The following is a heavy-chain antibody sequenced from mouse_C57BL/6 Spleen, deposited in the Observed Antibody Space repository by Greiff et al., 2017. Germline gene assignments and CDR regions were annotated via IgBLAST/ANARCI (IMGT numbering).Heavy chain of an antibody. CDR2: ISSGGDYI. D-gene: IGHD1-1*01. J-gene: IGHJ4*01. CDR1: GFTFSSYA. CDR3: TRDRITTVVAPYAMDD. V-gene: IGHV5-9-1*02. Sequence: EVQRVESGEGLVKPGGSLKLSCAASGFTFSSYAMSWVRQTPEKRLEWVAYISSGGDYIYYADTVKGRFTISRDNARNTLYLQMSSLKSEDTAMYYCTRDRITTVVAPYAMDDWGQGASVTVAS.